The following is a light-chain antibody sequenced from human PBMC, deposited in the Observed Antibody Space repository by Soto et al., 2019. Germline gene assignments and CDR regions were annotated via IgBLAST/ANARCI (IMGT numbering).Light chain of an antibody. CDR2: DVN. CDR3: SSYSPSSQRV. J-gene: IGLJ1*01. CDR1: SSDVGGHNY. V-gene: IGLV2-14*01. Sequence: QSALTQPASVSGSPGQSITISCTGTSSDVGGHNYVSWYQQYPGIAPKLMIYDVNNRPSGVSNRFSGSKSGNTASLTISGLQAEDEADYYCSSYSPSSQRVFGTGTKLTVL.